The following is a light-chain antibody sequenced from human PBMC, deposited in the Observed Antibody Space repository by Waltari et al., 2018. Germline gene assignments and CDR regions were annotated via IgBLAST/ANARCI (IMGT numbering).Light chain of an antibody. V-gene: IGKV1-39*01. CDR2: AES. J-gene: IGKJ4*01. Sequence: DIQMTQSPSSLSASVGDRVTITCRASQSISSYLNWYQQKPGKAPKLLIYAESSFQSGVPSRFSGSGSGTDFTLTISSLQPEDFATYYCQQSYSTPLTFGGGTKVEIK. CDR1: QSISSY. CDR3: QQSYSTPLT.